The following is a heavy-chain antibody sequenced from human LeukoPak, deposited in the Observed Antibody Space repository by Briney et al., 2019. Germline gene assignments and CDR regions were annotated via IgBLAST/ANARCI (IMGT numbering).Heavy chain of an antibody. J-gene: IGHJ3*02. D-gene: IGHD3-3*01. CDR1: GGSISSYY. V-gene: IGHV4-4*07. CDR2: IYTSVST. Sequence: PSETLSLTCTVPGGSISSYYWSWIRQPAGKGLEWIGRIYTSVSTNYNPSLKSRVTMSVDTSKNQFSLKLSSVTAADTAVYYCARDRITIFGVVNQDAFDIWGQGTMVTVSS. CDR3: ARDRITIFGVVNQDAFDI.